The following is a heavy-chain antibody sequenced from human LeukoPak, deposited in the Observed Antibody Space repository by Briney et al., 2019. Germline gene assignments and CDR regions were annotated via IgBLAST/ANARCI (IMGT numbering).Heavy chain of an antibody. J-gene: IGHJ4*02. CDR1: GFTVSSKY. CDR2: IYSGGTT. V-gene: IGHV3-53*01. CDR3: ARDQSGDYGYFDY. D-gene: IGHD4-17*01. Sequence: GGSLRLSCAASGFTVSSKYTSWVRQAPGKGLEWVSLIYSGGTTYYADSVKGRFTISRDNSKNTLYLQMNSLGAEDTALYYCARDQSGDYGYFDYWGQGTLVTVSS.